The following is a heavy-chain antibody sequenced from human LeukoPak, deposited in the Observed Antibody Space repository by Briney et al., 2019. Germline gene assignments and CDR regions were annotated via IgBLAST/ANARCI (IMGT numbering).Heavy chain of an antibody. V-gene: IGHV5-51*01. J-gene: IGHJ4*02. Sequence: GESPKISCKGSGYSFTSYWIGWVRQMPGKGLEWMGIIYPGDTDTRYSPSFQGQVTTSADKSISTAYLQWSSLKALDTAMYYCARLHSGAIAAAGTIDYWGQGTLVTVSS. CDR3: ARLHSGAIAAAGTIDY. CDR2: IYPGDTDT. CDR1: GYSFTSYW. D-gene: IGHD6-13*01.